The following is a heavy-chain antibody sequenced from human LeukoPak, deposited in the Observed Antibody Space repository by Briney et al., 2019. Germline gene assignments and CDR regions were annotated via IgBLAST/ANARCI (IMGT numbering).Heavy chain of an antibody. CDR3: ARQTCSGGSCFLFYSGMDV. Sequence: SETLSLTCTVSGGSFSSTSYYWNWIRQPPGTGLEWIGSIHYSGDTSYNPSLNSRITISVDTSKNQFSLKLSSVTATDTAVYYCARQTCSGGSCFLFYSGMDVWGQGTTVTVS. J-gene: IGHJ6*02. CDR1: GGSFSSTSYY. D-gene: IGHD2-15*01. V-gene: IGHV4-39*01. CDR2: IHYSGDT.